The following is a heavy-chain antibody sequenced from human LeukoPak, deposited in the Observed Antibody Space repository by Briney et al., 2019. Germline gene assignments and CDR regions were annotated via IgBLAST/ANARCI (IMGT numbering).Heavy chain of an antibody. Sequence: GGSLRLSCVASGFTFNTYEMNWVRQAPGKGLEWLSYISSGGNTKSYADSVKGRFTMSRDNARNSVYLQMNSLRAEDTAVYYCARRYCSTTSCTMDCWGQGTLVTVSS. J-gene: IGHJ4*02. D-gene: IGHD2-2*01. CDR3: ARRYCSTTSCTMDC. V-gene: IGHV3-48*03. CDR1: GFTFNTYE. CDR2: ISSGGNTK.